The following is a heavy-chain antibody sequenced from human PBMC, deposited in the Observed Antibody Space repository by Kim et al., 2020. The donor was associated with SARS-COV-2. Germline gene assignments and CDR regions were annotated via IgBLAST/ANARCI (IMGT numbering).Heavy chain of an antibody. CDR1: GGSISSGGYS. J-gene: IGHJ6*02. CDR3: ARDRVNYYDSSGYYYYYYGMDV. CDR2: IYHSGST. D-gene: IGHD3-22*01. V-gene: IGHV4-30-2*01. Sequence: SETLSLTCAVSGGSISSGGYSWSWIRQPPGKGLEWIGYIYHSGSTYYNPSLKSRVTISVDRSKNQFSLKLSSVTAADTAVYYCARDRVNYYDSSGYYYYYYGMDVWGQGTTVTVSS.